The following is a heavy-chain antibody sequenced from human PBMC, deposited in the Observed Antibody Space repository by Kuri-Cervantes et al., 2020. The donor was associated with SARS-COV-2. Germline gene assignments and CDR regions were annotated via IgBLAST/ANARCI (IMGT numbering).Heavy chain of an antibody. D-gene: IGHD1-26*01. CDR1: GFTFSSYS. J-gene: IGHJ6*03. Sequence: GESLKISCAASGFTFSSYSMNWVRQAPGKGLEWVSSMSSSSSYIYYADSVKGRFTISRDNAKNSLYLQMNSLRAEDTAVYYCARYYSGSYYYYYYMDVWGKGTTVTSP. CDR2: MSSSSSYI. V-gene: IGHV3-21*01. CDR3: ARYYSGSYYYYYYMDV.